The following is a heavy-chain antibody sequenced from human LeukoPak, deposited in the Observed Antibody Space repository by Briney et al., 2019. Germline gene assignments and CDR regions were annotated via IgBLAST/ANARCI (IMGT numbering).Heavy chain of an antibody. J-gene: IGHJ4*02. CDR2: ISYDGSNE. D-gene: IGHD2-15*01. CDR3: AKSKFSCIGNNCYSPDY. V-gene: IGHV3-30*18. Sequence: GGSLRLSCAASGRPFSSYAMHWVRQAPGKGLEWVALISYDGSNEHYGDSVKGRFTISRDNSKNTLYLQVNSLRAEDTAVYYCAKSKFSCIGNNCYSPDYWGQGTLVTVSS. CDR1: GRPFSSYA.